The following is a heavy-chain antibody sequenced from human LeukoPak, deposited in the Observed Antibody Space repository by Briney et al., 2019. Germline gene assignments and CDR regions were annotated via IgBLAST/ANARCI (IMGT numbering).Heavy chain of an antibody. V-gene: IGHV3-23*01. CDR2: ISGNGGST. CDR1: GFTFSSYA. J-gene: IGHJ4*02. Sequence: QSGGSLRLSCAASGFTFSSYAMSSVRQAPGKGLEWVSAISGNGGSTYYADSVKRRFTISRDNSKNTLYLQMNSLRAEDTAVYYCARDFRWPYHYWGQGTLVTVSS. D-gene: IGHD4-23*01. CDR3: ARDFRWPYHY.